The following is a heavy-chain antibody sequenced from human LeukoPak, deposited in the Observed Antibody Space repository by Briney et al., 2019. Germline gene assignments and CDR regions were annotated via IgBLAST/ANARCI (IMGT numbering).Heavy chain of an antibody. Sequence: TSETLSLTCTVSGASISSYYLNWIRQPPGKRLEWIGYIYYSGGTYYNPSLKSRVTISADTSKNQFSLRLSSVTAADTAVYYCASAPPTTTVTAFDPWGQGTLVTVSS. D-gene: IGHD2-21*02. CDR2: IYYSGGT. CDR3: ASAPPTTTVTAFDP. V-gene: IGHV4-59*01. CDR1: GASISSYY. J-gene: IGHJ5*02.